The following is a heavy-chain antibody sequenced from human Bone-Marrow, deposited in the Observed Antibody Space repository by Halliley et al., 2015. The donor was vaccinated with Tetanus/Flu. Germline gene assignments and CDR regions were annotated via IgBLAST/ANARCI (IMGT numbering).Heavy chain of an antibody. CDR2: IRSKNYDGTT. CDR1: GFNFNSYS. V-gene: IGHV3-49*04. D-gene: IGHD1-1*01. Sequence: SLRLSCAASGFNFNSYSMNWVRQAPGKGLEWVVVIRSKNYDGTTEFAASVKGRFAISRDDSKSIAYLQMNSLKTEDTAVYYCTRKQQLAHWGQGTLVTVSS. CDR3: TRKQQLAH. J-gene: IGHJ4*02.